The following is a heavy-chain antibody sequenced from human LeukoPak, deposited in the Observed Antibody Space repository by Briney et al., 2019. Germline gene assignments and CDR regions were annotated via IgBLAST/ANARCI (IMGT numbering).Heavy chain of an antibody. CDR2: ISSRSSYI. CDR3: ARGDSFDY. V-gene: IGHV3-21*01. CDR1: GFTFSSYS. Sequence: PGGSLRLSCAASGFTFSSYSMNWVRQAPGKGLEWVSSISSRSSYIHYADSMKGRFTISRDNAKNSLYLQMNSLRAEDTAVYYCARGDSFDYWGQGTLVTVS. J-gene: IGHJ4*02.